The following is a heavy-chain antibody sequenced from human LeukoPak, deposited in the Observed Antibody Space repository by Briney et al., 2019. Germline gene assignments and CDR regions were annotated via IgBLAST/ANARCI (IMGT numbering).Heavy chain of an antibody. CDR2: ISGSGGST. Sequence: PGGSLRLSCAASGVTFSNYAMSWVRQAPGKGLEWVSSISGSGGSTYYADSVKGRFTISRDNSKNTLHLQMNSLRSEDTAIYHCAKDLDGNDGSYLPDYWGQGTLVTVSS. V-gene: IGHV3-23*01. D-gene: IGHD1-26*01. CDR1: GVTFSNYA. J-gene: IGHJ4*02. CDR3: AKDLDGNDGSYLPDY.